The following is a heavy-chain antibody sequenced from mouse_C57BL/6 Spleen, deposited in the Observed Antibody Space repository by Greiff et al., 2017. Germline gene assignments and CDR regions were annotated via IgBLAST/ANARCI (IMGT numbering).Heavy chain of an antibody. Sequence: ESGPGILQPSQTLSLTCSFSGFSLSTFGMGVGWIRQPSGKGLEWLAHIWWDDDKYYNPALKSRLTISKDTSKNQVFLKIANVDTADTATYYCARGGNYYGRYYAMDYWGQGTSVTVSS. D-gene: IGHD2-1*01. CDR1: GFSLSTFGMG. J-gene: IGHJ4*01. CDR3: ARGGNYYGRYYAMDY. V-gene: IGHV8-8*01. CDR2: IWWDDDK.